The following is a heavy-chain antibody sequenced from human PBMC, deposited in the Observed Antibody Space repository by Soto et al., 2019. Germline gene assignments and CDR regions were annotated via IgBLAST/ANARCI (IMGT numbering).Heavy chain of an antibody. D-gene: IGHD3-10*01. J-gene: IGHJ6*02. CDR3: ARDTITMVRGVIFYYYYGTDV. Sequence: QVQLVQSGAEVKKPGSSVKVSCKASGGAFSSYAISWVRQAPGQGLEWMGGIIPIFGTANYAQKFQGRVTISADESTSTAYMELSSLRSADTAVYYCARDTITMVRGVIFYYYYGTDVWGQGTTVTVSS. CDR1: GGAFSSYA. CDR2: IIPIFGTA. V-gene: IGHV1-69*12.